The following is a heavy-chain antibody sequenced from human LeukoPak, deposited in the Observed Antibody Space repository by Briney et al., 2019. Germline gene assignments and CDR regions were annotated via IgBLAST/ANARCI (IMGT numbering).Heavy chain of an antibody. CDR2: IYPGDSDT. CDR1: GYSFTSYW. CDR3: ARQGGCSGGSCYYDY. V-gene: IGHV5-51*01. J-gene: IGHJ4*02. Sequence: PGESLKISCKGSGYSFTSYWIGWVRQMPGKGLEWMGIIYPGDSDTRYSPSFQGQVTISADKSISTAYLQWSSLKASDTAMYYCARQGGCSGGSCYYDYWGQGTLVTVSS. D-gene: IGHD2-15*01.